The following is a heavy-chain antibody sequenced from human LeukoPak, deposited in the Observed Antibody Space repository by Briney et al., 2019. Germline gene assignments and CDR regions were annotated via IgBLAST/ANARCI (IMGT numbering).Heavy chain of an antibody. CDR2: IYYSGST. J-gene: IGHJ4*02. CDR1: GGSISSHY. V-gene: IGHV4-59*11. Sequence: PSETLSLTCTVAGGSISSHYCSWIRQPPGKGLEWIGYIYYSGSTNYNPSLKSRVTISVDTSKNQFSLKLSSVTAADTAVYYCARDLDPDRRRDGYNLGYWGQGTLVTVSS. CDR3: ARDLDPDRRRDGYNLGY. D-gene: IGHD5-24*01.